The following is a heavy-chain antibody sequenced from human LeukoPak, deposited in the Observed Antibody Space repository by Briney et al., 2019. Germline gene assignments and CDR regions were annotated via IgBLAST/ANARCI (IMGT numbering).Heavy chain of an antibody. J-gene: IGHJ3*02. CDR3: ARVGGHSGTYYDGFDI. Sequence: SQTLSLTCAISGNSFSSNSATRNWIRQSPSRGLEWLGRTYSRSKWYNEYAVSVRSRITINPDTSKNQFSLQLNSVTPEDTAVYYCARVGGHSGTYYDGFDIWGQGTMVTVSS. CDR2: TYSRSKWYN. V-gene: IGHV6-1*01. D-gene: IGHD1-26*01. CDR1: GNSFSSNSAT.